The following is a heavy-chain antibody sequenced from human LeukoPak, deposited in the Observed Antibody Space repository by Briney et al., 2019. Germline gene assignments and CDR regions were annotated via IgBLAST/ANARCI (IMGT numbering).Heavy chain of an antibody. D-gene: IGHD6-13*01. Sequence: PGGSLRLSCAASGFTFNNYAMSWVRQPPGKGLEFVANIHQDGSEIHYVDSVRGRFTISRDNAKNSLYLQMNSLSAEDKAVYYCARVGSSWDLLDYWGQGTLVTVSS. CDR2: IHQDGSEI. V-gene: IGHV3-7*01. J-gene: IGHJ4*02. CDR3: ARVGSSWDLLDY. CDR1: GFTFNNYA.